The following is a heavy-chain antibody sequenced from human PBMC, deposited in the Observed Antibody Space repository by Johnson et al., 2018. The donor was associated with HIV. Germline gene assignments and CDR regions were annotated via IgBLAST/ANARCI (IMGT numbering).Heavy chain of an antibody. CDR3: ASRGREIVAAGILGAFDI. CDR2: ISYDGINK. CDR1: GFTFSSYG. J-gene: IGHJ3*02. D-gene: IGHD6-13*01. V-gene: IGHV3-30*19. Sequence: QVQLVESGGGLMQPGGSLRLSCAASGFTFSSYGMHWVRQAPGTGLKWETIISYDGINKYYAESVKGRFTISRDNSRDTVHLQMNSLGSEDAAMYYCASRGREIVAAGILGAFDIWGQGTMVTVSS.